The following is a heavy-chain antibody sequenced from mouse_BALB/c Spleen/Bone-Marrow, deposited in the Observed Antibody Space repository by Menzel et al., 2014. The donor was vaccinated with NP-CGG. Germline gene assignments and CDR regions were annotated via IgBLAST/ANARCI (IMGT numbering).Heavy chain of an antibody. CDR2: ISTYSGNA. D-gene: IGHD2-14*01. Sequence: VQLQQSGPELVRPGVSVKLSCKGSGYTFTEYAMHWVKQSHAKSLEWIGVISTYSGNANYNQKFKGKATLTVGKSSSTAFMDLARLTSEDSDIYFCARGYPGYYAMDYWGQGTSVTVSS. CDR1: GYTFTEYA. J-gene: IGHJ4*01. V-gene: IGHV1-67*01. CDR3: ARGYPGYYAMDY.